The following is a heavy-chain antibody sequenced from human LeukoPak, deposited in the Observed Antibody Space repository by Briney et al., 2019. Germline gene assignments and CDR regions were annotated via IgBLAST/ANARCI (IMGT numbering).Heavy chain of an antibody. D-gene: IGHD3-22*01. J-gene: IGHJ4*02. CDR2: IYYSGST. V-gene: IGHV4-39*07. CDR3: ARSKYNYYDSSGYFDY. CDR1: GGSISSSSYY. Sequence: SETLSLTCTVSGGSISSSSYYWGWIRQPPGQGLEWIGSIYYSGSTYYNPSLKSRVTISVDTSKNQFSLKLSSVTAADTAVYYCARSKYNYYDSSGYFDYWGQGTLVTVSS.